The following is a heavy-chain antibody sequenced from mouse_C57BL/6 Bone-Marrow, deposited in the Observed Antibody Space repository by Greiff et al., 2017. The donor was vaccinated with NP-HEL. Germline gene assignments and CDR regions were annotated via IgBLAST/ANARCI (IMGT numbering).Heavy chain of an antibody. CDR2: IFPGCGST. D-gene: IGHD1-1*01. J-gene: IGHJ1*03. Sequence: QVQLQQSGPELVKPGASVKISCKASGYTFTDYYINWVKQRPGQGLEWIGWIFPGCGSTYYNEKFKGKATLTVDKSSSTAYMLLSSLTSEDSAVYFCARNYYGSSRYFDVWGTGTTVTVSS. V-gene: IGHV1-75*01. CDR3: ARNYYGSSRYFDV. CDR1: GYTFTDYY.